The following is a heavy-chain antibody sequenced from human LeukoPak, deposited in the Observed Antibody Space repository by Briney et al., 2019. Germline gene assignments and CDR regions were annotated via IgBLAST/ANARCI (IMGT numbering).Heavy chain of an antibody. D-gene: IGHD1-1*01. V-gene: IGHV4-38-2*02. CDR1: GYSISSGYY. J-gene: IGHJ4*02. CDR2: IYHSGST. Sequence: PSETLSLTCTVSGYSISSGYYWGWIRQPPGKGLEWIGSIYHSGSTYYNPSLKSRVTISVDTSKNQFSLKLSSVTAADTAVYYRARIVNWNVLYWGQGTLVTVSS. CDR3: ARIVNWNVLY.